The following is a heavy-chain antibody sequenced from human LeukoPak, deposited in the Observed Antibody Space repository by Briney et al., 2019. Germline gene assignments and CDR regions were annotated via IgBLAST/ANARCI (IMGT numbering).Heavy chain of an antibody. CDR3: AKSGSTFGGVIVKFDY. CDR2: ISGSGGST. D-gene: IGHD3-16*02. CDR1: GFTFSSYA. J-gene: IGHJ4*02. Sequence: GGSLRLACAASGFTFSSYAMSWVRQAPGKGLEWVSAISGSGGSTYYADSVKGRFTISRDNSKNTLYLQMNSLRAEDTAVYYCAKSGSTFGGVIVKFDYWGQGTLVTVSS. V-gene: IGHV3-23*01.